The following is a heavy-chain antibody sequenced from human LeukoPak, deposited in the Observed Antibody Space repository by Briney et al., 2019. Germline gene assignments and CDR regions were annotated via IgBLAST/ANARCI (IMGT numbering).Heavy chain of an antibody. Sequence: ASVKVSCKASGGTFSSYAISWVRQAPGQGLEWMGRIIPILGIANYAQKFQGRVTITADKSTSTAYMELSSLRSEDTAVYYCAILPVATVTRIDYWGQGTLVTVSS. CDR1: GGTFSSYA. CDR2: IIPILGIA. D-gene: IGHD4-17*01. V-gene: IGHV1-69*04. J-gene: IGHJ4*02. CDR3: AILPVATVTRIDY.